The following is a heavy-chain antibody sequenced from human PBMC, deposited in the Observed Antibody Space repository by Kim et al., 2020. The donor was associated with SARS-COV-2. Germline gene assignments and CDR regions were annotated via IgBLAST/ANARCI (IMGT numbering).Heavy chain of an antibody. D-gene: IGHD1-26*01. J-gene: IGHJ4*02. Sequence: GGSLRLSCAASGFTFSTYAMNWVRQAPMKGLEWVSDISNGGDITHYADSVKGRFTISRDNSKNTLYLQMNSLTAEDTAAYYCAKGWRVGATYFDSWGQGT. CDR3: AKGWRVGATYFDS. V-gene: IGHV3-23*01. CDR2: ISNGGDIT. CDR1: GFTFSTYA.